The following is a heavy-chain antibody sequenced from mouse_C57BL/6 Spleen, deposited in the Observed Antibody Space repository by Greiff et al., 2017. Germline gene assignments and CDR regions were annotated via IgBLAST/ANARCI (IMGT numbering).Heavy chain of an antibody. CDR3: ARSYDGYPPYFDY. CDR2: INPSSGYT. D-gene: IGHD2-3*01. Sequence: VQRVESGAELARPGASVKMSCKASGYTFTSYTMHWVKQRPGQGLEWIGYINPSSGYTKYNQKFKDKATLTADKSSSTAYMQLSSLTSEDSAVYYCARSYDGYPPYFDYWGQGTTLTVSS. CDR1: GYTFTSYT. J-gene: IGHJ2*01. V-gene: IGHV1-4*01.